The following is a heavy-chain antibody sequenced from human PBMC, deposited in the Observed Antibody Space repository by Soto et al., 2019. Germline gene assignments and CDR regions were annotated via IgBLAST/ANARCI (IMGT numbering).Heavy chain of an antibody. CDR1: GFTFSSYA. J-gene: IGHJ4*02. D-gene: IGHD6-13*01. Sequence: GGSLRLSCAASGFTFSSYAMSWVRQAPGKGLEWVSAISGSGGSTYYADSVKGRFTISRDNSKNTLYLQMNSLRAEDTAVYYCACIAGYGSSWYSDYFDYWGQGTLVTVSS. V-gene: IGHV3-23*01. CDR3: ACIAGYGSSWYSDYFDY. CDR2: ISGSGGST.